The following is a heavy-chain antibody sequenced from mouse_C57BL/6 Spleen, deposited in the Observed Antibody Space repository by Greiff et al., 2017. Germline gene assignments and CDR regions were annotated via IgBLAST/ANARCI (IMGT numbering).Heavy chain of an antibody. CDR1: GFSLTSYG. CDR2: VWRGGST. J-gene: IGHJ4*01. Sequence: VQLQQSGPGLVQPSPSLSITCPVSGFSLTSYGVHWVRPSPGKGLEWLGVVWRGGSTDSNAAFISRLSISKDNAKSQVFFKMNRLQADDTAIYYCAREKGVTYDSNYGPMDYWGQGTSVTVSS. V-gene: IGHV2-2*01. CDR3: AREKGVTYDSNYGPMDY. D-gene: IGHD2-5*01.